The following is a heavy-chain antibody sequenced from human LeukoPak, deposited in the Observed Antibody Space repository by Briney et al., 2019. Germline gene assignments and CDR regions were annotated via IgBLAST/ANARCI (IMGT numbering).Heavy chain of an antibody. J-gene: IGHJ4*02. Sequence: GGSLRLSCAASGFTFSSYSMNWVRQAPGEGLEWVSSISSSSSYIYYADSVKGRFTISRDNAKNSLYLQMNSLRAEDTAVYYCASRNNDYLQGNVFDYWGQGTLVTVSS. V-gene: IGHV3-21*01. D-gene: IGHD1/OR15-1a*01. CDR1: GFTFSSYS. CDR3: ASRNNDYLQGNVFDY. CDR2: ISSSSSYI.